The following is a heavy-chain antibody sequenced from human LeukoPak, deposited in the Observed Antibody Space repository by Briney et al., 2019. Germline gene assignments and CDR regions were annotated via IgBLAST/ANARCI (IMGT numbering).Heavy chain of an antibody. J-gene: IGHJ4*02. CDR1: GFTFSSHW. D-gene: IGHD6-19*01. V-gene: IGHV3-7*01. Sequence: GGSLRLYCAASGFTFSSHWMKWVRQAPGKGLEWVANIKQDGSEKYYVDSVKGRFTISRDNAKNSLYLQMNSLRAEDTAVYYCARDHTVGQWPTHFDSWGQGTLVTVSS. CDR2: IKQDGSEK. CDR3: ARDHTVGQWPTHFDS.